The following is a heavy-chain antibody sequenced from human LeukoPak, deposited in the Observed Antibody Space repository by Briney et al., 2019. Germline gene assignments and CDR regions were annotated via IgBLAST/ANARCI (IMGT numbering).Heavy chain of an antibody. J-gene: IGHJ4*02. V-gene: IGHV1-8*01. CDR2: VNPNSANT. D-gene: IGHD2-15*01. CDR1: GYTFTSYD. Sequence: GASVKVSCKASGYTFTSYDINWVRQATGQGLEWMGWVNPNSANTGYAQKFQDRITMTRNTSISTVYMELSSLISEDTAVYYCARGNRYCSGGSCYEAFDYWGQGTLVTVSS. CDR3: ARGNRYCSGGSCYEAFDY.